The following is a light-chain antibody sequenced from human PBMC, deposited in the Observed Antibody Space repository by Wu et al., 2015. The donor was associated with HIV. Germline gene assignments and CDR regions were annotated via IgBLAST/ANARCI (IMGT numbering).Light chain of an antibody. CDR2: DVS. CDR3: QQRSNWPYS. J-gene: IGKJ2*03. CDR1: QSVSNS. V-gene: IGKV3-11*01. Sequence: EIVLTQSPVTLSLSPGERATLSCRASQSVSNSLAWYQQKPGQAPRLLIYDVSNRATGIPARFRGGGSGTDFTLTISSLEPEDFAVYYCQQRSNWPYSFGQGTKVEIK.